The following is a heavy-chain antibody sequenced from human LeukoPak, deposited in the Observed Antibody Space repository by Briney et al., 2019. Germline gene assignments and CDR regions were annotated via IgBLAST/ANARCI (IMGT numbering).Heavy chain of an antibody. CDR1: GFTFRSYN. CDR2: ISSSSIFI. J-gene: IGHJ5*02. V-gene: IGHV3-21*01. CDR3: ARGPSPYDSSGHNWFDP. D-gene: IGHD3-22*01. Sequence: KPGGSLRLSCAASGFTFRSYNMNWVRQAPGKGLEWVSSISSSSIFIFYADSVKGRFTISRDNAKNSLYLHMNSLRAEDTAVYYCARGPSPYDSSGHNWFDPWGQGALVTVSS.